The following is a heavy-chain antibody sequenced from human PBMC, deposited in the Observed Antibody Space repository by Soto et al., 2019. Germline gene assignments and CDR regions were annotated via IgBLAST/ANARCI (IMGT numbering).Heavy chain of an antibody. Sequence: QVQLVQSGAEVKKPGASVKVSCKASGYTFTGYYMHWVRQAPGQGLEWMGWINPNSGGTNYAQKLQGWGTMTRDTSIITADMELSRLISADTAVYYCARGLYYYYYYMDVWGKGTTVTVSS. CDR2: INPNSGGT. J-gene: IGHJ6*03. CDR3: ARGLYYYYYYMDV. V-gene: IGHV1-2*04. D-gene: IGHD2-21*01. CDR1: GYTFTGYY.